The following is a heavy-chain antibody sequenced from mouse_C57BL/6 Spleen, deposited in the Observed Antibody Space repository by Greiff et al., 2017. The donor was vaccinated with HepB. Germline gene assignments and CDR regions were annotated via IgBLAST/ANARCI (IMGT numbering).Heavy chain of an antibody. CDR3: ARSYDYDGDY. CDR1: GYAFSSYW. CDR2: IYPGDGDT. D-gene: IGHD2-4*01. J-gene: IGHJ2*01. V-gene: IGHV1-80*01. Sequence: QVQLKQSGAELVKPGASVKISCKASGYAFSSYWMNWVKQRPGKGLGWIGQIYPGDGDTNYNGKFKGKATLTADKSSSTAYMQLSSLTSEDSAVYFCARSYDYDGDYWGQGTTLTVSS.